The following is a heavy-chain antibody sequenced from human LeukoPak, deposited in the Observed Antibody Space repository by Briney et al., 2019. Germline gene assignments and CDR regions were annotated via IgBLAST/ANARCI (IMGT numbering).Heavy chain of an antibody. Sequence: SETLSLTCTVSGGSISSSSYYWGWIRQPPGKGLEWIGNTYYSGSTYYNPSLKSRVTISVDTSKNQFSLKLSSVTAADTALYYCARVGSSYRIDYWGQGTLVTVSS. J-gene: IGHJ4*02. CDR2: TYYSGST. CDR1: GGSISSSSYY. V-gene: IGHV4-39*07. D-gene: IGHD6-13*01. CDR3: ARVGSSYRIDY.